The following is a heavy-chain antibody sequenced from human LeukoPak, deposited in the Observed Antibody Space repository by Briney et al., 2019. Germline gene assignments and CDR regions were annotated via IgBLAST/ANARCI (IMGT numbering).Heavy chain of an antibody. V-gene: IGHV3-20*04. CDR3: ARDDSSGYYLSFDY. CDR1: GFTFDDYG. J-gene: IGHJ4*02. D-gene: IGHD3-22*01. Sequence: VGSLRLSCAASGFTFDDYGMSWVRQAPGKGLEWVSGINWNGGSTGYADSVKGRFTISRDNAKNSLYLQMNSLRAEDTALYYCARDDSSGYYLSFDYWGQGTLVTVSS. CDR2: INWNGGST.